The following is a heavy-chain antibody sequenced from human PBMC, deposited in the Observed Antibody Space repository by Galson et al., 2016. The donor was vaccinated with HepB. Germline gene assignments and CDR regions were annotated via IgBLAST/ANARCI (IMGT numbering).Heavy chain of an antibody. Sequence: PALVKPTQTLTVTCTFSGFSLTTSGVGVGWIRQPPGKALAWLALIYWNDDTRYSPSLKSRLTIAKDTSRNQVVLTMTNMDPVDTATYYCVQRGEYVYDTNGYPDCFDYWGQGTLVTVSS. CDR2: IYWNDDT. CDR3: VQRGEYVYDTNGYPDCFDY. J-gene: IGHJ4*02. V-gene: IGHV2-5*01. D-gene: IGHD3-22*01. CDR1: GFSLTTSGVG.